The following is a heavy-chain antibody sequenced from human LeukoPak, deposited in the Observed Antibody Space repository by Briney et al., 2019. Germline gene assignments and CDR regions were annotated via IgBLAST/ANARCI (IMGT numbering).Heavy chain of an antibody. CDR3: AREVHGSGTLYLDY. CDR1: GFSLSSYA. D-gene: IGHD3-10*01. J-gene: IGHJ4*02. Sequence: PGGSLRLSCAASGFSLSSYAMSWVRQGPGGGPEWVSAISGGGGTTYYADSVKGRFTISRDSGKNTLYLQMNSLRVEDTAVYYCAREVHGSGTLYLDYWGQGTLVTVSS. V-gene: IGHV3-23*01. CDR2: ISGGGGTT.